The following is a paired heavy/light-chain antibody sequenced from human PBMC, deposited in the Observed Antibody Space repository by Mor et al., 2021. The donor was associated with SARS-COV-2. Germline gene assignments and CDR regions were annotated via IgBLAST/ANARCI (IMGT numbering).Heavy chain of an antibody. V-gene: IGHV4-30-4*01. CDR3: ARGLSDFWSGYYGFDY. Sequence: QVQLQESGPGLVKPSQTLSLTCTVSGGSISSGDYYWSWIRQPPGKGLEWIGYIYYSGSTYYNPSLKSRVTISVDTSKNQFSLKLSSVTAADTAVYYCARGLSDFWSGYYGFDYWGQGTLVTVSS. D-gene: IGHD3-3*01. CDR1: GGSISSGDYY. CDR2: IYYSGST. J-gene: IGHJ4*02.
Light chain of an antibody. Sequence: EIVLTQSPGTLSLSPGERATLSCRASQSVSSSYLAWYQQKPGQAPRLLIYGASSRATGIPDRFSGSGSGTDFTLTISRLEPEDFAVYYCQQYGSSPPQTFGQGTKLEIK. CDR1: QSVSSSY. V-gene: IGKV3-20*01. CDR2: GAS. CDR3: QQYGSSPPQT. J-gene: IGKJ2*01.